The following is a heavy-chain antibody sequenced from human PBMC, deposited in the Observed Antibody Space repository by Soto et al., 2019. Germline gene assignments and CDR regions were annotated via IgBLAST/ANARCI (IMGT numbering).Heavy chain of an antibody. CDR1: GGTFSSYA. CDR2: IIPIFGTA. CDR3: ARDTGYYDSSGYYPLGY. J-gene: IGHJ4*02. V-gene: IGHV1-69*13. D-gene: IGHD3-22*01. Sequence: SVKVSCKASGGTFSSYAISWVRQAPGQGLEWMGGIIPIFGTANYAQKFQGRVTITADESTSTAYMELSSLRSEDTAVYYFARDTGYYDSSGYYPLGYWGQGTLVTVSS.